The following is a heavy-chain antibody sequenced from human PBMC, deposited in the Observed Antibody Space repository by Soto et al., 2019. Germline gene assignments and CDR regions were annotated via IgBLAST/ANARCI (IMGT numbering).Heavy chain of an antibody. V-gene: IGHV3-33*01. CDR1: GFSFSVYG. J-gene: IGHJ4*02. Sequence: GGSLRLSFEASGFSFSVYGMHWVRQAPGKGLEWVAVIWYDASKQFYAGSVEGRFTISRDNSKATLYLQMNSLRAEDTAVYYCAAWAEGATEVHWGQGTLVTVSS. D-gene: IGHD2-15*01. CDR3: AAWAEGATEVH. CDR2: IWYDASKQ.